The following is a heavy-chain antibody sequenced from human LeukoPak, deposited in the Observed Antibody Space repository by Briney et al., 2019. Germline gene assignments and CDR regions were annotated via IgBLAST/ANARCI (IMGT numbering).Heavy chain of an antibody. CDR2: ISGSGGST. D-gene: IGHD3-22*01. CDR1: GFTFSSYT. V-gene: IGHV3-23*01. J-gene: IGHJ4*02. CDR3: ARESGGYYDSSGSFDY. Sequence: PGGSLRLSCAASGFTFSSYTMSWVRQAPGKGLEWVSAISGSGGSTYYADSVKGRFTISGDNSKNTLYLQMNSLRAEDTAVYYCARESGGYYDSSGSFDYWGQGTLVTVSS.